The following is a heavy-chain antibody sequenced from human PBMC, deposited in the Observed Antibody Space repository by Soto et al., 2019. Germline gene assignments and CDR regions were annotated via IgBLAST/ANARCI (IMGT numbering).Heavy chain of an antibody. Sequence: QVQLVQSGAEVKKPGASVKVSCKASGYTFTSYAMHWVRQAPGQRLEWMGWINAGNGNTKYSQKFKGRVTITRDTSASTAYMELSSLRSEDTAVYYCARDSGHGAPTYYYYYYMDVWGKGTTVTVSS. J-gene: IGHJ6*03. CDR2: INAGNGNT. CDR3: ARDSGHGAPTYYYYYYMDV. D-gene: IGHD3-10*01. V-gene: IGHV1-3*01. CDR1: GYTFTSYA.